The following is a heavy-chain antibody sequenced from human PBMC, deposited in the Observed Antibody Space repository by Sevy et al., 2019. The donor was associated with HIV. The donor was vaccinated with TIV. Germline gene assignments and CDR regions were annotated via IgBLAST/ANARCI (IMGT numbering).Heavy chain of an antibody. J-gene: IGHJ4*02. CDR3: TNQPDY. CDR1: ASTFSSYA. V-gene: IGHV3-23*01. Sequence: GGSLRLSCEVPASTFSSYAMSWVRQAPGKGLEWVSAISRVGDNTYYADSVKGRFTISRDNSKNTLYLQMNSLRGDDTAVYYCTNQPDYWGRGTLVTVSS. D-gene: IGHD2-2*01. CDR2: ISRVGDNT.